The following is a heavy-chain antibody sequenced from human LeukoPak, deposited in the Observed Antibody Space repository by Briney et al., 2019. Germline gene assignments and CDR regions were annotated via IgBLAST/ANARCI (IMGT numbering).Heavy chain of an antibody. D-gene: IGHD2-2*01. CDR2: ISYDGSNK. CDR3: AIVPAAMHNY. J-gene: IGHJ4*02. V-gene: IGHV3-30*03. CDR1: GFTFSSYG. Sequence: GRSLRLSCAASGFTFSSYGMHWVRQAPGKGLEWVAVISYDGSNKYYADSVKGRFTISRGNSKNTLYLQMNGLRAEDTAVYYCAIVPAAMHNYWGQGTLVTVSS.